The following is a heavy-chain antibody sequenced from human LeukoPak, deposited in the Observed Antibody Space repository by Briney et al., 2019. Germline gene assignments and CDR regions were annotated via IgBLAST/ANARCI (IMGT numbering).Heavy chain of an antibody. CDR2: ISDDGSNK. D-gene: IGHD6-13*01. V-gene: IGHV3-30-3*01. CDR1: GFTFSRYA. J-gene: IGHJ4*02. CDR3: AKDRGLYSSSYYYFDY. Sequence: GGSLRLSCAASGFTFSRYAMHWVRQAPGKGLEWVAVISDDGSNKYYADSVKGRFTISRDNSKNTLYLQMNSLRAEDTAVYYCAKDRGLYSSSYYYFDYWGQGTLVTVSS.